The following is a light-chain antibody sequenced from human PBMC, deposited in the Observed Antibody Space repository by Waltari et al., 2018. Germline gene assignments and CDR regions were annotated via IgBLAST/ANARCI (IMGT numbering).Light chain of an antibody. V-gene: IGLV1-44*01. CDR3: AAWDDSLNGRWV. Sequence: QSVLTQPPSASGTHGQGVTISCSGGASNIGNNVVNWYQQVPGKAPKLLIYGSDRRPAGVPDRFSGSKSGTSASLAISGLQSEDEADYYCAAWDDSLNGRWVFGGGTKVTVL. J-gene: IGLJ3*02. CDR2: GSD. CDR1: ASNIGNNV.